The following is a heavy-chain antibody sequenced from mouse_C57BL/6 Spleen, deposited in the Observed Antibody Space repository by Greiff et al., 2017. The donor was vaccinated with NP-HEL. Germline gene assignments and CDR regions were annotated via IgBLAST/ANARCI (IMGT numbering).Heavy chain of an antibody. CDR1: GYSITSGYY. CDR3: ARYHYDEDY. V-gene: IGHV3-6*01. CDR2: ISYDGSN. J-gene: IGHJ2*01. D-gene: IGHD2-4*01. Sequence: DVQLQESGPGLVKPSQSLSLTCSVTGYSITSGYYWNWIRQFPGNKLEWMGYISYDGSNNYNPSLKNRIPITRDTSKNQFFLKLNSVTTEDTATYYCARYHYDEDYWGQGTTLTVSS.